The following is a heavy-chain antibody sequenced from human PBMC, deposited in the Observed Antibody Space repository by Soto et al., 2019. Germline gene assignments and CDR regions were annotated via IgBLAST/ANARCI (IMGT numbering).Heavy chain of an antibody. J-gene: IGHJ6*02. CDR3: AKDHEVSTTSATPYFYYGMDV. CDR1: GFTFSSYS. Sequence: LRLSCAASGFTFSSYSMNWVRQAPGKGLEWVSAISGSGGSTYYADSVKGRFTISRDNSKNTLYLQMNSLRAEDTAVYYCAKDHEVSTTSATPYFYYGMDVWGQGTTVTVSS. V-gene: IGHV3-23*01. D-gene: IGHD2-2*01. CDR2: ISGSGGST.